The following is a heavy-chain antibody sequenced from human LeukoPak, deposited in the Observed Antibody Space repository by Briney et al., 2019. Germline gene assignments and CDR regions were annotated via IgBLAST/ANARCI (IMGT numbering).Heavy chain of an antibody. V-gene: IGHV1-2*02. CDR3: AREYYYYYGMDV. J-gene: IGHJ6*02. Sequence: ASVKVSCKASGYTFTGYYMHWVRQAPGQGLEWMGWINPNSGGTNYAQKFQGRVTMTRDTSISTAYMELSRLRSDDTAVYYCAREYYYYYGMDVWDQGTTVTVSS. CDR1: GYTFTGYY. CDR2: INPNSGGT.